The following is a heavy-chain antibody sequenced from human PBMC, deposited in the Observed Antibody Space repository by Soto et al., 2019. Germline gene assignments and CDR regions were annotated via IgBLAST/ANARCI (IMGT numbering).Heavy chain of an antibody. V-gene: IGHV1-2*02. CDR3: ARGGSSSLDY. Sequence: QVQLVQSGAEVKKPGASVKVSSKAPGYTFTGYYMHWVRQAPGQGPEWMGWINPNSGGTTYAQKFQGRVTVTRDTSISTAYMELSSLRSDDTAMYYCARGGSSSLDYWGQGTLVTVSS. D-gene: IGHD6-6*01. CDR2: INPNSGGT. J-gene: IGHJ4*02. CDR1: GYTFTGYY.